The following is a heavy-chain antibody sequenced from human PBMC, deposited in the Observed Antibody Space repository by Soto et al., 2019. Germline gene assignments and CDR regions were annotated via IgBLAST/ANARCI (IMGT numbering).Heavy chain of an antibody. CDR1: GFTFNNYA. D-gene: IGHD6-6*01. Sequence: GGSLRLSCAASGFTFNNYAMSWVRQAPGKGLEWVSAISGGGGSTWYADSEKGRFTISRDNSKNTLYLQMSSLRAEDTAVYYCAKGSASVRPYYFDYWGQGTLVTVSS. J-gene: IGHJ4*02. CDR2: ISGGGGST. CDR3: AKGSASVRPYYFDY. V-gene: IGHV3-23*01.